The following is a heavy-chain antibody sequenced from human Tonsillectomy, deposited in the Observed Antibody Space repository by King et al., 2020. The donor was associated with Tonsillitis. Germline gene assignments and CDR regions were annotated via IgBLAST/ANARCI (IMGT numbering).Heavy chain of an antibody. J-gene: IGHJ4*02. V-gene: IGHV3-53*01. CDR2: IYCGGTT. CDR3: ARVNYYDSSGYWSPYYFDY. Sequence: VQLVESGGGLMQPGGSLRLSCAASGFSVSSHYMSWVRQAPGKGLEWVSIIYCGGTTYYADFVKGLFTISRDNSENTLYLQMNSLRAEDTAMYYCARVNYYDSSGYWSPYYFDYWGQGTLVTVSS. CDR1: GFSVSSHY. D-gene: IGHD3-22*01.